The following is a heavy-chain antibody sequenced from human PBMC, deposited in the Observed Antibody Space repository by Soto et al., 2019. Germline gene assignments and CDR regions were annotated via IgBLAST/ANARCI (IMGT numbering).Heavy chain of an antibody. CDR1: GGTFSSYT. J-gene: IGHJ3*02. Sequence: ASVKVSCKASGGTFSSYTISWVRQAPGQGLEWMGRIIPILGIANYAQKFQGRVTITADKSTSTAYMELSSLRSEDTAVYYCYIAAALHVALDIWGEGTMVTASS. D-gene: IGHD6-13*01. CDR2: IIPILGIA. V-gene: IGHV1-69*02. CDR3: YIAAALHVALDI.